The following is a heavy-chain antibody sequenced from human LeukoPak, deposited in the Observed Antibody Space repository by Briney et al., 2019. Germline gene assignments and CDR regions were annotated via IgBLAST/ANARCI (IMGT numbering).Heavy chain of an antibody. D-gene: IGHD1-1*01. CDR3: ARLEGLQLRASFDY. V-gene: IGHV5-51*01. J-gene: IGHJ4*02. CDR2: FYPSDSDT. Sequence: GESLKISCKASGYSFTNYWIAWVRQMPGKGLEWMGIFYPSDSDTRYSPSFQGQVTISADKSISTAYLQWSSLKASDTAMYYCARLEGLQLRASFDYWGQGTLVTVSS. CDR1: GYSFTNYW.